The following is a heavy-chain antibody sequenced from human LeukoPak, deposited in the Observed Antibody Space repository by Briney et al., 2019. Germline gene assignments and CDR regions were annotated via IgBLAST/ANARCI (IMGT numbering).Heavy chain of an antibody. Sequence: SETLSLTCTVSGGSISSYYWSWVRQPPGKGLEWIGYIYYSGSTNYNPSLKSRVTISVDTSKNYFSLKLSSVTAADTAVYYCARDGRYHDCSGYYWDYWGQGTLVTVSS. V-gene: IGHV4-59*01. D-gene: IGHD3-22*01. CDR3: ARDGRYHDCSGYYWDY. CDR1: GGSISSYY. CDR2: IYYSGST. J-gene: IGHJ4*02.